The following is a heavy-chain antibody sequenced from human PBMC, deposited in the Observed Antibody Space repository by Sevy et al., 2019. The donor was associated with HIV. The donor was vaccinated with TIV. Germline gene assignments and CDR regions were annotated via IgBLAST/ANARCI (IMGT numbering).Heavy chain of an antibody. Sequence: GGSLRLSCAASGFSLRTSWMSWVRQAPGKGLEWIFFIRYDGSHKSYAESVKGRFTISRDNSKNTLDLHMNSLRPEDTAVYFCAKDAPSRFDYWGQGALVTVSS. V-gene: IGHV3-30*02. J-gene: IGHJ4*02. CDR3: AKDAPSRFDY. CDR1: GFSLRTSW. CDR2: IRYDGSHK.